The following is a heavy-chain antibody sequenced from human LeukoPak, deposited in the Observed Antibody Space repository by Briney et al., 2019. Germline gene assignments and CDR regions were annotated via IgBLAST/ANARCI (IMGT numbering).Heavy chain of an antibody. Sequence: GGSLRLSCAASGFTFSSYSMNWVRQAPGKGLEWVSYISSSSTIYYADSVKGRFTISRDNAKNSLYLQMNSLRAEDTAVYYCASSSRGFYFDYWGQGTLVTVSS. CDR3: ASSSRGFYFDY. D-gene: IGHD6-6*01. CDR2: ISSSSTI. V-gene: IGHV3-48*01. J-gene: IGHJ4*02. CDR1: GFTFSSYS.